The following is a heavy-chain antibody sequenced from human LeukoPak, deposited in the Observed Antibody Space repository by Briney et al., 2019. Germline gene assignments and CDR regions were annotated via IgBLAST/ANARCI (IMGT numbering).Heavy chain of an antibody. Sequence: PGGSLRLSCAASGFTFSSYSMNWVRQAPGKGLEWVSSISSSSSYIYYADSVKGRFTISRDNAKNSLYLQMNSLRAEDTAVYYCAKDHNDFWSGYPPNWGQGTLVTVSS. CDR2: ISSSSSYI. J-gene: IGHJ4*02. D-gene: IGHD3-3*01. V-gene: IGHV3-21*01. CDR1: GFTFSSYS. CDR3: AKDHNDFWSGYPPN.